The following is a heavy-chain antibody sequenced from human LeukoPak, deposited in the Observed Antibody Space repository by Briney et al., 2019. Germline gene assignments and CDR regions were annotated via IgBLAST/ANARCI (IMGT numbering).Heavy chain of an antibody. J-gene: IGHJ4*02. CDR2: IYYSGST. CDR1: GGSISSSSYY. V-gene: IGHV4-39*01. CDR3: ARSGRADY. D-gene: IGHD3-10*01. Sequence: PSETLSLTCTVSGGSISSSSYYWGWIRQPPGKGLEWIGSIYYSGSTYYNPSLKSRVTTSVDTSKNQFSLKLSSVTAADTAVYYCARSGRADYWGQGTLVTVSS.